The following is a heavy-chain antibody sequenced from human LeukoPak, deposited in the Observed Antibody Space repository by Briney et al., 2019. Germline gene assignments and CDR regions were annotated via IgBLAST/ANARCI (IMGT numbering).Heavy chain of an antibody. CDR2: INPNSGGT. CDR3: ARLFRGDYLVYYYYMDV. J-gene: IGHJ6*03. D-gene: IGHD4-17*01. V-gene: IGHV1-2*02. CDR1: GYTFTGYY. Sequence: ASVKVSCKASGYTFTGYYMHWVRQAPGQGLEWMGWINPNSGGTNYAQKFQGRVTMTRDTSISTAYMELSRLRSDDTAVYYCARLFRGDYLVYYYYMDVWGKGTTVTVSS.